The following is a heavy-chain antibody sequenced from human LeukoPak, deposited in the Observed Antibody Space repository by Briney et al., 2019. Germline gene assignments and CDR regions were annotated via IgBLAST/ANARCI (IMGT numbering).Heavy chain of an antibody. V-gene: IGHV4-34*01. CDR1: GGSFSGYY. Sequence: HSETLSLTCAVYGGSFSGYYWSWIRQPPGKGLEWIGEINHSGSTNYNPSLKSRVTISVDTSKNQFSLKLSSVTAADTAVYYCARRADSSGYGPWGQGTLVTVSS. D-gene: IGHD3-22*01. CDR3: ARRADSSGYGP. J-gene: IGHJ5*02. CDR2: INHSGST.